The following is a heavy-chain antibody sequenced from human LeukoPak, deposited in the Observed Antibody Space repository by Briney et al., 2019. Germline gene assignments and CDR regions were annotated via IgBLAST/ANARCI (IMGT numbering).Heavy chain of an antibody. J-gene: IGHJ3*02. CDR2: INAGNGNT. Sequence: ASVKVSCKASGYTFTGYYMHWVRQAPGQRLEWMGWINAGNGNTKYSQKFQGRVTITRDTSASTAYMELSSLRSEDTAVYYCASGYDYVWGSYRGAFDIWGQGTMVTVSS. V-gene: IGHV1-3*01. D-gene: IGHD3-16*02. CDR3: ASGYDYVWGSYRGAFDI. CDR1: GYTFTGYY.